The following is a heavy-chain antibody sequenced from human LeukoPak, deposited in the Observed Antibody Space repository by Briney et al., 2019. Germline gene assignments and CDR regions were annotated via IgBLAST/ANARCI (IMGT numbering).Heavy chain of an antibody. CDR3: ARVGDYFDY. CDR2: MNPNSGKT. Sequence: ASVKVSCKASGYTFTGYYMHWVRQAPGQGLEWMGWMNPNSGKTGYAQKFQGRVTMTRNTSISTAYMELSNLRSKDTAVYYCARVGDYFDYWGQGSLVTVSS. J-gene: IGHJ4*02. V-gene: IGHV1-8*02. CDR1: GYTFTGYY. D-gene: IGHD3-10*01.